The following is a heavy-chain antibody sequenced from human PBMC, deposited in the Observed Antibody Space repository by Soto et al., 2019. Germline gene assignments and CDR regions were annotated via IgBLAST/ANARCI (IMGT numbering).Heavy chain of an antibody. D-gene: IGHD1-1*01. J-gene: IGHJ4*02. V-gene: IGHV3-30*18. Sequence: GGCLRLSCAASGFTFSSYGMHWVRQAPGKGLEWVAIISYDEINKYYADSVKGRFTISRDNSKNTLYLQMNSLRAEDTAVYYCAKSVYNWNDGFFDYWGQGTLVTVSS. CDR3: AKSVYNWNDGFFDY. CDR2: ISYDEINK. CDR1: GFTFSSYG.